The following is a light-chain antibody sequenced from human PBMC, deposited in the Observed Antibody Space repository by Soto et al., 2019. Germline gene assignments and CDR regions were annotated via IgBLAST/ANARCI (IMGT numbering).Light chain of an antibody. CDR1: SGSIASNY. V-gene: IGLV6-57*02. Sequence: NFMLTQPHSVSESPGKTVTISCTGSSGSIASNYVQWYQQRPGSAPTTVIYEDNQRPSGVPDRFSGSIDSSSNSASLTISGLKTEDEADYYCQSYDSSNYVFXTGTKVTVL. J-gene: IGLJ1*01. CDR2: EDN. CDR3: QSYDSSNYV.